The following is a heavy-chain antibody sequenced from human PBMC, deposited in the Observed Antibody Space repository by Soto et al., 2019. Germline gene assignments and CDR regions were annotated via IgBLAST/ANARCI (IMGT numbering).Heavy chain of an antibody. CDR1: GFTFSSYG. Sequence: QVQLVESGGGVVQPGRSLRLSCAASGFTFSSYGMHWVRQAPGKGLEWVAVIWYDGSNKYYADSVKGRFTISRDNSKNTLYLQMNSLRDEDTAGYYCARGGYYYDSSGHLDYWGQGTLVTVSS. CDR3: ARGGYYYDSSGHLDY. V-gene: IGHV3-33*01. CDR2: IWYDGSNK. D-gene: IGHD3-22*01. J-gene: IGHJ4*02.